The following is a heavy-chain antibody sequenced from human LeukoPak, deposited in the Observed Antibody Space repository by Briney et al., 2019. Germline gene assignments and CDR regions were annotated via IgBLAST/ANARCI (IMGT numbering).Heavy chain of an antibody. CDR1: GGSISSYY. D-gene: IGHD3-10*01. CDR3: ARPLYGSGSSDY. CDR2: IYHSGST. J-gene: IGHJ4*02. V-gene: IGHV4-59*12. Sequence: PSETLSLTCTVSGGSISSYYWSWIRQPPGKGLEWIGEIYHSGSTNYNPSLKSRVTISVDKSKNQFSLKLSSVTAADTAVYYCARPLYGSGSSDYWGQGTLVTVSS.